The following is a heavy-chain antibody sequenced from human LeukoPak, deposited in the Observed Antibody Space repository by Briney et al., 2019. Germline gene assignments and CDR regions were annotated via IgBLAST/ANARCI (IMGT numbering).Heavy chain of an antibody. J-gene: IGHJ5*02. Sequence: ASVKVSCKASGYTFTSYYMHWVRQAPGRGLEWMGIINPSGGSTSYAQKFQGRVTMTRDTSTSTVYMELSSLRSEDTAVYYCARDLTAMIRGFDPWGQGTLVTVSS. CDR2: INPSGGST. D-gene: IGHD3-16*01. CDR1: GYTFTSYY. V-gene: IGHV1-46*01. CDR3: ARDLTAMIRGFDP.